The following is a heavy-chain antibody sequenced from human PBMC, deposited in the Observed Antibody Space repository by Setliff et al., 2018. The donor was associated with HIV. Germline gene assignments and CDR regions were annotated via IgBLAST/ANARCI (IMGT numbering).Heavy chain of an antibody. J-gene: IGHJ4*02. D-gene: IGHD5-12*01. CDR1: GYTFSGYA. V-gene: IGHV1-69*13. Sequence: SVKVSCKASGYTFSGYAMHWVRQAPGQGLEWMGGIIPIFGTANNAQKFQGRVTITADESTSTACMELSSLRSDGTAVYYCARVGTRGYSGYAPLDFFDYWGQGTLVTVSS. CDR3: ARVGTRGYSGYAPLDFFDY. CDR2: IIPIFGTA.